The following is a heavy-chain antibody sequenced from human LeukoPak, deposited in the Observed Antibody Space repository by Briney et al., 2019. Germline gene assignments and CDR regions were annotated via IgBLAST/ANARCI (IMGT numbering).Heavy chain of an antibody. CDR3: ARGGYYYDSSGRYYFDY. CDR2: IYTSGST. D-gene: IGHD3-22*01. CDR1: GGSISSYY. Sequence: PSETLSLTCTVSGGSISSYYWSWIRQPAGKGLEWIGRIYTSGSTNYNPSLKSRVTMSVDTSKNQFSLKLSSVTAADTAVYYCARGGYYYDSSGRYYFDYWGQGTLVTVPS. V-gene: IGHV4-4*07. J-gene: IGHJ4*02.